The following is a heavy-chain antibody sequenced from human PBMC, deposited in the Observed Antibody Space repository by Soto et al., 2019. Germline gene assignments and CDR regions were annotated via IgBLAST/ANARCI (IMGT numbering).Heavy chain of an antibody. CDR2: INHSGST. V-gene: IGHV4-34*01. J-gene: IGHJ3*02. CDR1: GGSFSGYY. D-gene: IGHD4-17*01. Sequence: QVQLQQWGAGLLKPSETLSLTCAVYGGSFSGYYWSWIRQPPGKGLEWIGEINHSGSTNYNPSLKSRVTISVDTSKNQFSLKLSSVTAADTAVYYCARLYYGDYVWDAFDIWGQGTMVTVSS. CDR3: ARLYYGDYVWDAFDI.